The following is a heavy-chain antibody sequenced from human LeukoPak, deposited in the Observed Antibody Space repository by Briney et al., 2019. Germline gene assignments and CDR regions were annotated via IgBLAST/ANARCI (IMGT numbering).Heavy chain of an antibody. J-gene: IGHJ5*02. D-gene: IGHD6-25*01. CDR3: ARDVYSSASWFDP. Sequence: SETLSLTCTVSGGSISNSYWSWIRQPAGKGLEWIGRIYASGNTNYNPSLKSRVAMSVDTSKNQFSLKLNSVTAADTAVYFCARDVYSSASWFDPWGQGTLATVSS. V-gene: IGHV4-4*07. CDR1: GGSISNSY. CDR2: IYASGNT.